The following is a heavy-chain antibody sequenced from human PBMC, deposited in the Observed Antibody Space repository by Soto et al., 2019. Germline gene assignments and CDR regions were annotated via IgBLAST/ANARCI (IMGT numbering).Heavy chain of an antibody. Sequence: EVQLLESGGGLAQPGGSLRLSCEVSGFTFRKYVMTWVRQAPGKGLEWVSALSSTGGSTYYADSVDGRFTVSRDNSKNTLILQMNSLRAEDTAIYYCSKDQGFLEWIPQGGLDVWGPGTTVAVSS. CDR2: LSSTGGST. J-gene: IGHJ6*02. D-gene: IGHD3-3*01. V-gene: IGHV3-23*01. CDR1: GFTFRKYV. CDR3: SKDQGFLEWIPQGGLDV.